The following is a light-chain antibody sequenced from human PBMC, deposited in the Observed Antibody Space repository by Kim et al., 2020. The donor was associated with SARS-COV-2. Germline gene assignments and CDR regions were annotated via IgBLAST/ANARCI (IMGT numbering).Light chain of an antibody. CDR1: QDINNW. J-gene: IGKJ4*01. CDR2: RAS. Sequence: DIQLTQSPSSVSASVGDRVTITCRASQDINNWLVWYQQKPGKAPKLLIHRASTLQSGVPSRFSGSGSGTDFTLTIRSLQPEDFATYYCQQANNFFLLTFGGGTKVDIK. CDR3: QQANNFFLLT. V-gene: IGKV1-12*01.